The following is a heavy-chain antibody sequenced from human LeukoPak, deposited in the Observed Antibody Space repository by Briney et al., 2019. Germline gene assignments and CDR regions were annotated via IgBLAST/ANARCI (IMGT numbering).Heavy chain of an antibody. CDR2: IRYDGSNK. Sequence: PGGSLRLSCATSGFTFSNYDMHWVRQAPGKGLEWVAFIRYDGSNKYYADSVKGRFTISRDNSKNTLYLQMNSLRAEDTAVYYCAKGAAVAGWFDYWGQGTLVTLSA. CDR3: AKGAAVAGWFDY. J-gene: IGHJ4*02. V-gene: IGHV3-30*02. D-gene: IGHD6-19*01. CDR1: GFTFSNYD.